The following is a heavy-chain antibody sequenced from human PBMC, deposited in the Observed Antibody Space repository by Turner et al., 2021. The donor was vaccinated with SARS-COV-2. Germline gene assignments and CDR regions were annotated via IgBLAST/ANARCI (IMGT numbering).Heavy chain of an antibody. CDR1: GFTVSSNY. CDR2: IYSGGST. Sequence: EVQLVESGGGLIQPGGSLRLSCAASGFTVSSNYMSWVRQAPGKGLEWVSVIYSGGSTYYADSVKGRFTISRDNSKNTLYLQMNSLRAEDTAVYYCAKDEYGDYGVGDYWGQGTLVTVSS. V-gene: IGHV3-53*01. D-gene: IGHD4-17*01. J-gene: IGHJ4*02. CDR3: AKDEYGDYGVGDY.